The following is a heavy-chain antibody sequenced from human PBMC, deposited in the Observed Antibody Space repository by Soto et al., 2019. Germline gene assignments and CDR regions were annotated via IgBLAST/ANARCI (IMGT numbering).Heavy chain of an antibody. D-gene: IGHD2-2*01. V-gene: IGHV4-31*03. Sequence: PSETLSLTCTVSGGSISSGGYYWSWIRQHPGKGLEWIGYIYYSGSTYYNPSLKSRVTISVDTSKNQFSLTLSSVTAADTAVYYCAREGGLYCSSTSCDTLSPPGFDIWGQGTMVTVSS. CDR2: IYYSGST. CDR3: AREGGLYCSSTSCDTLSPPGFDI. CDR1: GGSISSGGYY. J-gene: IGHJ3*02.